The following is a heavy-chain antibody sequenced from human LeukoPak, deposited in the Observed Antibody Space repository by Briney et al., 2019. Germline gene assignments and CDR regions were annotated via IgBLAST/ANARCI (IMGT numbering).Heavy chain of an antibody. CDR1: GFTFSSYS. D-gene: IGHD2-2*01. CDR2: ISSSSSYI. V-gene: IGHV3-21*01. J-gene: IGHJ4*02. Sequence: PGGSLRLSCAASGFTFSSYSMNWVRQAPGKGLEWVSSISSSSSYIYYADSVKGRFTISRDNAKNSLYLQMNSLRAEDTAVYYCARDGCSVTSCWTWWGYFDYWGQGTLVTVSS. CDR3: ARDGCSVTSCWTWWGYFDY.